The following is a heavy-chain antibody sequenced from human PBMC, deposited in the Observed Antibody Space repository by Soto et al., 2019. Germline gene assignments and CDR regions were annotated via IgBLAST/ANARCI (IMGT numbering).Heavy chain of an antibody. CDR3: AALRRIVAGDY. J-gene: IGHJ4*02. CDR2: IYDSEST. D-gene: IGHD1-26*01. V-gene: IGHV4-61*03. CDR1: GDSVSSDRYY. Sequence: QVQLQESGPGLVKPSETLSLNCTISGDSVSSDRYYWSWIRQPPGKGLEWIGYIYDSESTNPSLKSRVTMSADTSRNHFSLNLSSVTAADTAVNYCAALRRIVAGDYWGQGARVSVSS.